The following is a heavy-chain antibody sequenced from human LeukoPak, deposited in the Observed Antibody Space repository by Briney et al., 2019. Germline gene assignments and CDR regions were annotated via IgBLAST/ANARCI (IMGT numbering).Heavy chain of an antibody. Sequence: PSETLSLTCAVYGGSFNGYYWSWIRQSPGKGLEWIGEIDHSGRTNSNPSLKSRVIISVDMSKNQFSLKLTSVTAADTAVYYCARKSIVTGGRKPYDYWDQGTLVTVSS. CDR1: GGSFNGYY. CDR2: IDHSGRT. V-gene: IGHV4-34*01. CDR3: ARKSIVTGGRKPYDY. D-gene: IGHD6-13*01. J-gene: IGHJ4*02.